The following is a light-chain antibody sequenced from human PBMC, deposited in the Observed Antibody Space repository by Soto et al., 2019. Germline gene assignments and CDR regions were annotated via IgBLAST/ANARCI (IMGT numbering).Light chain of an antibody. J-gene: IGLJ1*01. V-gene: IGLV2-14*01. CDR1: SSDVGGYDY. CDR2: DVN. Sequence: QSVLTQPASVSGFPGQSITISCTGTSSDVGGYDYVSWYQQLPGKAPKLLIYDVNNRPSGVSHRFSGSKSGNTASLTISGLQAEDEADYYCSSYTGGSTFVFGTGTKVTVL. CDR3: SSYTGGSTFV.